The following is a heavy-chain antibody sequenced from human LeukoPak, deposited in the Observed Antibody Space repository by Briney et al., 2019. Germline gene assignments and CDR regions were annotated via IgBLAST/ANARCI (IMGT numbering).Heavy chain of an antibody. CDR2: ISSSSSTI. D-gene: IGHD5-18*01. CDR1: GFTFSSYS. Sequence: GGSLRLSCAASGFTFSSYSMNWVRQAPGKGLEWVSYISSSSSTIYYADSVKGRFTISRDNAKNSLYLQMNSLRAEDTAVYYCAKGMSVLGIQLWSIDYWGQGTLVTVSS. CDR3: AKGMSVLGIQLWSIDY. J-gene: IGHJ4*02. V-gene: IGHV3-48*01.